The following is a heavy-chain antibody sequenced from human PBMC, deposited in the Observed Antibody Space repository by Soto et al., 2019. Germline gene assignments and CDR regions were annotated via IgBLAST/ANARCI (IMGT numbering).Heavy chain of an antibody. CDR3: VRGITMVRGAPSGYGMDV. V-gene: IGHV1-18*04. D-gene: IGHD3-10*01. CDR1: GYTFTSYG. Sequence: QVQLVQSGAEVKKPGASVKVSCKASGYTFTSYGISWVRQAPGQGLEWMGCISAYNGNTNYAQKLQGRVTMTTDTSTSTADMELRSPRSDDTAVYYCVRGITMVRGAPSGYGMDVWGQGTTVTVSS. J-gene: IGHJ6*02. CDR2: ISAYNGNT.